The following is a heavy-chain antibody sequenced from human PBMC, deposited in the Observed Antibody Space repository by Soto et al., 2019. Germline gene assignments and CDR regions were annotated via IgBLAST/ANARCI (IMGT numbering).Heavy chain of an antibody. V-gene: IGHV3-30*18. CDR3: AKDQGSSWYTGYFDY. Sequence: QVQLVESGGGVVQPGRSLRLSCAASGFTFSSYGIHWVRQAPGKGLEWVTLISYDGSNKYYADSVKGRFTISRDNSKNTLYLQMNSLRAEDTAVYYCAKDQGSSWYTGYFDYWGQGTLDTVSS. CDR1: GFTFSSYG. D-gene: IGHD6-13*01. CDR2: ISYDGSNK. J-gene: IGHJ4*02.